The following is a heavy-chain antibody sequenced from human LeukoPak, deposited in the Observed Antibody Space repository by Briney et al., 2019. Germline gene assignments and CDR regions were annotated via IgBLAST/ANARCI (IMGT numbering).Heavy chain of an antibody. Sequence: PGGSLRLSCAASGSTFDDYAMHWVRQAPGKGLEWVSGISWNSGSIGYADSVKGRFTISRDNAKNSLYLQMNSLRAEDTALYYCAKVKGSYAANDAFDIWGQGTMVTVSS. CDR2: ISWNSGSI. V-gene: IGHV3-9*01. CDR3: AKVKGSYAANDAFDI. D-gene: IGHD2-2*01. CDR1: GSTFDDYA. J-gene: IGHJ3*02.